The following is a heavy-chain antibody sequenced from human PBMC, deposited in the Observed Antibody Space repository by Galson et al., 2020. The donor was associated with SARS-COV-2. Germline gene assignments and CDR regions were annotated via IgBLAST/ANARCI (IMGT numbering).Heavy chain of an antibody. CDR2: IYPGDSDT. CDR3: ARQRGAGDFNHYYMDV. J-gene: IGHJ6*03. CDR1: GYSFTSYW. Sequence: GESLKISCKGSGYSFTSYWIGWVRQMPGKGLEWMGIIYPGDSDTRYSPSFQGQVTISADKSISTAYLQWSSLKASDTAMYYCARQRGAGDFNHYYMDVWGKGTTVTVSS. D-gene: IGHD3-10*01. V-gene: IGHV5-51*01.